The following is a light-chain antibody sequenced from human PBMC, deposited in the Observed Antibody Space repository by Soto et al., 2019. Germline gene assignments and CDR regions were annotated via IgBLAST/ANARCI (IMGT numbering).Light chain of an antibody. CDR1: QNISSH. Sequence: EIVMTQSPATLSVSPGERATLSCRGCQNISSHLAWYQQKPGHSPRLLIYDASTRAAGFPARFSGSGSGTEFTLTISSLQSEAFAVYYCQQFHNWPQTFGQGTKVEIK. V-gene: IGKV3-15*01. J-gene: IGKJ1*01. CDR2: DAS. CDR3: QQFHNWPQT.